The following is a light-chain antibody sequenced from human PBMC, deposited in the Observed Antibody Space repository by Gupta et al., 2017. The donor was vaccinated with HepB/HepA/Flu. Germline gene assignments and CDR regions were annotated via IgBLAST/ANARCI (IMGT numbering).Light chain of an antibody. J-gene: IGLJ3*02. Sequence: QSALTQPASVSGSPGQSITISFTGTSSAVGSHNLVPWYQQYPGKAPKLMIFEITKRPSGVSDRFSGSKSANTASLTISGLQAEDEADYYCCSYAGANSLWVFGGGTKLTVL. V-gene: IGLV2-23*02. CDR2: EIT. CDR3: CSYAGANSLWV. CDR1: SSAVGSHNL.